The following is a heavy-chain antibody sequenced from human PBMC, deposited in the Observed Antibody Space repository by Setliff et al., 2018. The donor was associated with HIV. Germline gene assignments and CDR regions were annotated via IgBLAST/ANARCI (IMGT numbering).Heavy chain of an antibody. V-gene: IGHV4-4*02. D-gene: IGHD2-2*01. CDR2: IDHSGST. CDR1: GGSISSSTW. J-gene: IGHJ3*02. CDR3: ARARIVVVAVAAFFDAFDI. Sequence: SETLSLTCAVSGGSISSSTWWCWVRQPPGKRLEWIGVIDHSGSTNYNPSLKSRVTISVDKSKNQFSLKLISVTGADTAVYYCARARIVVVAVAAFFDAFDIWGQGTMVTVSS.